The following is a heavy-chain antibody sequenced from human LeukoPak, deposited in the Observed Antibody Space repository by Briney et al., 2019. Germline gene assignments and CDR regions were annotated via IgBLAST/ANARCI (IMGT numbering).Heavy chain of an antibody. CDR1: GFTFISYG. Sequence: PGGSLRLSCAASGFTFISYGMHWVRQAPGKGLEWVALISYDGSNKYYADSVKGRITISRDNSKNTLYLQMNSLRAEDTAVYYCAKIPRNYYYDSTGYYHAAFDVWGQGTMVTVSS. CDR3: AKIPRNYYYDSTGYYHAAFDV. J-gene: IGHJ3*01. V-gene: IGHV3-30*18. D-gene: IGHD3-22*01. CDR2: ISYDGSNK.